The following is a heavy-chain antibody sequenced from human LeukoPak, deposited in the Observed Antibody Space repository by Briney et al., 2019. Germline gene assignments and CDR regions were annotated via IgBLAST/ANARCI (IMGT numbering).Heavy chain of an antibody. CDR1: GGSISSYY. J-gene: IGHJ4*02. V-gene: IGHV4-59*08. CDR2: IYYSGST. D-gene: IGHD3-10*01. Sequence: SKTLSLTCTVSGGSISSYYWSWIRQPPGKGLEWIGYIYYSGSTNYNPSLKSRVTISVDTSKNQFSLKLSSVTAADTAVYYCAASRAWFGELLGYFDYWGQGTLVTVSS. CDR3: AASRAWFGELLGYFDY.